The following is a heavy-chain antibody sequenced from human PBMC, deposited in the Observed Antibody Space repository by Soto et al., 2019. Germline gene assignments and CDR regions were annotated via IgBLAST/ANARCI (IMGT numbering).Heavy chain of an antibody. CDR2: ISHDGTKT. V-gene: IGHV3-30*18. J-gene: IGHJ6*02. D-gene: IGHD5-18*01. CDR3: AKDRRDGYTTCSRCYGVDV. Sequence: PGGSLIFSFQASGFNCGAYGMHWVRQAPGKGLEWVAVISHDGTKTYYSDSVKGRFTVSRDNSKNMLYVQMVSLRPDDTAVYSCAKDRRDGYTTCSRCYGVDVCGQGTTVTVSS. CDR1: GFNCGAYG.